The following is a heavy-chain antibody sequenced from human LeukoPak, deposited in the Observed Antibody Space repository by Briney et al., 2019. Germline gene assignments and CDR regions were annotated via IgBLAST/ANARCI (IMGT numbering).Heavy chain of an antibody. J-gene: IGHJ4*02. Sequence: PGGSLRLPCAASGFHFSSYSMNWVRPAPGKGLEWVSYITSSSSTIYYADSVKGRFTISRDNAKNSLYLQMNSLRAEDTAVYYCARAGDYYDYWGQGTLVTVSS. CDR2: ITSSSSTI. V-gene: IGHV3-48*01. CDR1: GFHFSSYS. CDR3: ARAGDYYDY. D-gene: IGHD4-17*01.